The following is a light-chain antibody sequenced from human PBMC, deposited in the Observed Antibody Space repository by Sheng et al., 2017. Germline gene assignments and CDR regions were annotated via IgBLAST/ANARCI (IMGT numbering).Light chain of an antibody. V-gene: IGKV3-20*01. Sequence: EIVLTQSPGTLSLSPGERATLSCRASQTINSNYLAWYQQKPGQAPRLLLYGASSRATAFPDRFSGSGSGTDFTLTISRLEPEDFAVYYCQQYGNSPYTFGQGTNLEVK. CDR1: QTINSNY. CDR2: GAS. CDR3: QQYGNSPYT. J-gene: IGKJ2*01.